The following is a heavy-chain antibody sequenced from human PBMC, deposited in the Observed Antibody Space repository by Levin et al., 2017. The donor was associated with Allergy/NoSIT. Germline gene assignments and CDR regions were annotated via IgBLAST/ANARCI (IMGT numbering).Heavy chain of an antibody. V-gene: IGHV3-23*01. CDR3: AKRQGLGYCSSTSCPDAFDI. Sequence: GGSLRLSCAASGFTFSSYAMSWVRQAPGKGLEWVSAISGSGGSTYYADSVKGRFTISRDNSKNTLYLQMNSLRAEDTAVYYCAKRQGLGYCSSTSCPDAFDIWGQGTMVTVSS. D-gene: IGHD2-2*01. CDR2: ISGSGGST. J-gene: IGHJ3*02. CDR1: GFTFSSYA.